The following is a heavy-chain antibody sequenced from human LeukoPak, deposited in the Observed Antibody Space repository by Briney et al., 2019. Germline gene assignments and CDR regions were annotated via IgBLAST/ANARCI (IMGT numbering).Heavy chain of an antibody. D-gene: IGHD5-18*01. Sequence: SVNVSFKASGGTFISYAITWVRQAPGQPLEWMGRIIPTLEIAKYAQKFQGRVAITADKSTSTAYMELSSLRPEDTAVYYCARVLRGSWLWFWGQGTLVTVSS. V-gene: IGHV1-69*04. CDR1: GGTFISYA. CDR2: IIPTLEIA. J-gene: IGHJ4*02. CDR3: ARVLRGSWLWF.